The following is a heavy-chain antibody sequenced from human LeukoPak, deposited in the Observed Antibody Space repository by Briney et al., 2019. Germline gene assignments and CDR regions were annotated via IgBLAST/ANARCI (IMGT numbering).Heavy chain of an antibody. CDR3: ASDIAAAGFAFDI. CDR1: GSTVSSNY. J-gene: IGHJ3*02. V-gene: IGHV3-53*01. D-gene: IGHD6-13*01. CDR2: IYSGGGT. Sequence: GGSLRLSCAASGSTVSSNYMSWVRQAPGKGLEWVSVIYSGGGTYYADSVKGRFTISRDNSKNTLYLQMNSLRAEDTAVYYCASDIAAAGFAFDIWGQGTMVTVSS.